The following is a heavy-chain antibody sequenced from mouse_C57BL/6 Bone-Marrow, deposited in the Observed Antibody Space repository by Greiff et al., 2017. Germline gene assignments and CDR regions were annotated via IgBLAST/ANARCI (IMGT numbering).Heavy chain of an antibody. D-gene: IGHD1-1*01. J-gene: IGHJ3*01. CDR3: ARKATVVGEGFAY. V-gene: IGHV1-55*01. CDR2: IYPGSGST. CDR1: GYTFPSYW. Sequence: VQLKQPGAELVKPGASVKMSCKASGYTFPSYWITWVKQRPGQGLEWIGDIYPGSGSTNYNEKFKSKATLTVDTSSSTAYMQLSSLTSEDSAVYYCARKATVVGEGFAYWGQGTLVTVSA.